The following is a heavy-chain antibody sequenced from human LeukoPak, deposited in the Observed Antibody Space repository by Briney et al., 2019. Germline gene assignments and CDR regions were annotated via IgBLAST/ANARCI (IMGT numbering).Heavy chain of an antibody. D-gene: IGHD3-9*01. J-gene: IGHJ4*02. V-gene: IGHV4-38-2*01. Sequence: SETLSLTCAVSGYSISSGYYWGWIRQPPGKGLEWIGSIYHSGSTYYNPSLKSRVTISVDTSKNQFSLKLSSVTAADTAVYYCARQPVLRYFDWLLHYFDYWGQGTLVTVSS. CDR1: GYSISSGYY. CDR2: IYHSGST. CDR3: ARQPVLRYFDWLLHYFDY.